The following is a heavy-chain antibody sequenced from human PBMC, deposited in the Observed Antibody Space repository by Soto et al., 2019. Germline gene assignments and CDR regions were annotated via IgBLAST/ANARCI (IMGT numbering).Heavy chain of an antibody. V-gene: IGHV4-59*08. D-gene: IGHD4-17*01. J-gene: IGHJ4*02. CDR2: IYFSGTT. Sequence: QVQLQESGPGLVKPSETLSLTCTVSGGSISSYYWSWIRQPPGKGLEWIGYIYFSGTTNYNPSLRSRVTISVDTSKNQSSMKLSSVTAADTADYYCARHSYGHLDVYYFDYWGQGTLVTVSS. CDR1: GGSISSYY. CDR3: ARHSYGHLDVYYFDY.